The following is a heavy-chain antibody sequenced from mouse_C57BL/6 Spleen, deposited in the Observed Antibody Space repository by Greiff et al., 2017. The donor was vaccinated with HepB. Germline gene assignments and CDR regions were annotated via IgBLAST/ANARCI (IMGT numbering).Heavy chain of an antibody. Sequence: VKLMESGAELAKPGASVKLSCKASGYTFTSYWMHWVKQRPGQGLEWIGYINPSSGYTKYNQKFKDKATLTADKSSSTAYLQLSSLTYEDYAVYYCASYGYDEGGFAYWGQGTLVTVSA. CDR2: INPSSGYT. CDR3: ASYGYDEGGFAY. CDR1: GYTFTSYW. J-gene: IGHJ3*01. D-gene: IGHD2-2*01. V-gene: IGHV1-7*01.